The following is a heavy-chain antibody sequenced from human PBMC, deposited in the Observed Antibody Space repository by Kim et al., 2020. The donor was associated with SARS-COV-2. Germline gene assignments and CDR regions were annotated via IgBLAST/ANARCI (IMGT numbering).Heavy chain of an antibody. V-gene: IGHV4-59*01. CDR3: AREASGTTHYDY. J-gene: IGHJ4*02. D-gene: IGHD1-1*01. Sequence: NYTPSLKSRVTISVDTSKNQFSLKLSSVTAADTAVYYCAREASGTTHYDYWGQGTLVTVSS.